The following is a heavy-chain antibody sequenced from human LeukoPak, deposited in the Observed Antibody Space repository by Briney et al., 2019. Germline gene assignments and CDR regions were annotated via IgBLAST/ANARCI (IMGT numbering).Heavy chain of an antibody. J-gene: IGHJ4*02. D-gene: IGHD1-1*01. CDR3: AKVSLLATNVQYHFDY. CDR2: ISGST. V-gene: IGHV3-23*01. Sequence: GGSLRLSCAAPGFSFSDSAMSWVRQAPRRGLEWVSVISGSTYYADSVKGRFTIFRDNSKDMVYLQMNSLRDEDTAVYYCAKVSLLATNVQYHFDYWGQGTLVTVSS. CDR1: GFSFSDSA.